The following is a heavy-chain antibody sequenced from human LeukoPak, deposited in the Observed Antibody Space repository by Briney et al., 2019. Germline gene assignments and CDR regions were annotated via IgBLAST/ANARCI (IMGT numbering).Heavy chain of an antibody. CDR2: ISYDGSNK. Sequence: GGSLRLSCAASGFTFSSYTMHWVRQAPGKGLEWVAVISYDGSNKYYADSVKGRFTISRDNSKNTLYLQMNSLRVEDTAVYYCVSDWDGHWGQGTLVTVSS. J-gene: IGHJ4*02. V-gene: IGHV3-30*04. CDR3: VSDWDGH. CDR1: GFTFSSYT. D-gene: IGHD1-26*01.